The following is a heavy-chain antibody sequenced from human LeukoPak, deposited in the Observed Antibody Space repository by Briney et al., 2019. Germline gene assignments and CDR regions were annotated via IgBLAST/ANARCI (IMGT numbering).Heavy chain of an antibody. CDR1: GFTFTSYW. J-gene: IGHJ4*02. V-gene: IGHV3-74*01. D-gene: IGHD3-16*01. CDR2: INSDGSTT. Sequence: GGSLRLSCAASGFTFTSYWMHWVRQATGKGLVWVSRINSDGSTTNYADSVKGRFTISRDNAKNTLYLQMNSLRGEDTAVYYCAKAWGTPHGFWSQGTLVTVSS. CDR3: AKAWGTPHGF.